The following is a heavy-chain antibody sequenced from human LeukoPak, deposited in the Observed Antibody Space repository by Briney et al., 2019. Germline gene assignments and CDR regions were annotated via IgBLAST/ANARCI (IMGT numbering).Heavy chain of an antibody. D-gene: IGHD2-2*01. J-gene: IGHJ3*02. Sequence: PGGSLRLSCAASGFTFSSYWMHWVRQAPGKGLVWVSRINTDGSSTSYADSVKGRFTISRDNAKNTLYLQMNSLRAEDTAVYYCARETDRVVLTGSQLLRVHAFDIWGQGTMVTVSS. CDR3: ARETDRVVLTGSQLLRVHAFDI. CDR2: INTDGSST. CDR1: GFTFSSYW. V-gene: IGHV3-74*01.